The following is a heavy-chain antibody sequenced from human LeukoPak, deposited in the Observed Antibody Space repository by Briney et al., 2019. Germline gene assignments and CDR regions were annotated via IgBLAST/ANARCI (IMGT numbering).Heavy chain of an antibody. CDR1: GYTFTSYD. J-gene: IGHJ6*02. D-gene: IGHD3-10*01. CDR2: MNPNSGNT. Sequence: GASVKVSCKASGYTFTSYDINWVRQATGQGLEWMGWMNPNSGNTGYAQKFQGRVTMTRNTSISTAYMELSSLRSEDTAVYYCAREYGSGSYYYGWGEYYYYYGMDVWGQGTTVTVSS. CDR3: AREYGSGSYYYGWGEYYYYYGMDV. V-gene: IGHV1-8*01.